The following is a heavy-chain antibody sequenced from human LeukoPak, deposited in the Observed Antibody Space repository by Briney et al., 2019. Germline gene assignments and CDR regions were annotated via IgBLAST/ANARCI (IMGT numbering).Heavy chain of an antibody. Sequence: SETLSLTCAVYGGSFSGYYWSWIRQPPGKGLEWIGEINHSGSTNYNPSLKSRVTISVDTSKNQFSLKLSSVTAADTAVYYCASLYSRSWGSNWFDPWGQGTLVTVSS. D-gene: IGHD6-13*01. CDR3: ASLYSRSWGSNWFDP. V-gene: IGHV4-34*01. J-gene: IGHJ5*02. CDR2: INHSGST. CDR1: GGSFSGYY.